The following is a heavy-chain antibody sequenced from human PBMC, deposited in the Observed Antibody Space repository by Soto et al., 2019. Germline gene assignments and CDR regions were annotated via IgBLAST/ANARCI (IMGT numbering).Heavy chain of an antibody. V-gene: IGHV1-69*13. CDR2: IIPIFGTA. CDR3: ARTLRIHDAFDI. CDR1: GGTFSSYA. J-gene: IGHJ3*02. Sequence: GASVKVSCKASGGTFSSYAISWVRQAPGQGLEWMGGIIPIFGTANYAQKFQGRVTITADESTSTAYMELSSLRSEDTAVYYCARTLRIHDAFDIWGQGTMVTVS. D-gene: IGHD4-17*01.